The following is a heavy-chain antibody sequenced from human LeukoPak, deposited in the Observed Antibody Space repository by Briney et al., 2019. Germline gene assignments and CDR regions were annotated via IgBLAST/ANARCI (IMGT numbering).Heavy chain of an antibody. CDR3: ARDQGIVGASGALDY. CDR1: GGSISSGDYY. J-gene: IGHJ4*02. D-gene: IGHD1-26*01. CDR2: IYYSGST. V-gene: IGHV4-30-4*01. Sequence: SETLSLTCTVSGGSISSGDYYWSWIRQPPGKGLEWIGYIYYSGSTYYNPSLKSRVTISVDTSKNQFSLKLSSVTAADTAVYYCARDQGIVGASGALDYWGQGTLVTVSS.